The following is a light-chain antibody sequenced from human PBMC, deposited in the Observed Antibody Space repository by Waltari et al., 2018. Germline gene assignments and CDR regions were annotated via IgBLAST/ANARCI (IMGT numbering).Light chain of an antibody. V-gene: IGKV1-8*01. CDR1: QGISQN. J-gene: IGKJ1*01. CDR2: AAS. Sequence: AIRMTQSPSSFSASTGDRGNITWQARQGISQNLAWYQQKPRKAPKLLIYAASTLQSGVPSLFSGSGSGTYFTLTISCLQSDDFATYYCQQYYSYPLTFGPGTKVEIK. CDR3: QQYYSYPLT.